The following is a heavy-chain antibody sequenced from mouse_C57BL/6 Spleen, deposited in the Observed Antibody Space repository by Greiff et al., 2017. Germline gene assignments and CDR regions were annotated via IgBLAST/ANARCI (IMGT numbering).Heavy chain of an antibody. CDR1: GYSITSGYD. CDR2: ISYSGST. J-gene: IGHJ3*01. CDR3: ARDGNYGFAY. V-gene: IGHV3-1*01. Sequence: EVMLVESGPGMVKPSQSLSLTCTVTGYSITSGYDWHWIRHFPGNKLEWMGYISYSGSTNYNPSLKSRISITHDTSKNHFFLKLNSVTTEDTATYYCARDGNYGFAYWGQGTLVTVSA. D-gene: IGHD2-1*01.